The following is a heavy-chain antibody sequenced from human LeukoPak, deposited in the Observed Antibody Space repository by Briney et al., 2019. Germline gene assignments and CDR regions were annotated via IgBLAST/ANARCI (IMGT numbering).Heavy chain of an antibody. J-gene: IGHJ4*02. V-gene: IGHV3-23*01. CDR1: GFTFSSYA. D-gene: IGHD5-12*01. Sequence: GGSLRLSCVASGFTFSSYAMSWVRQAPGKGLEWVSGISNSGGGTYYADSVKGRFTISRDNSKNTLYVQVNSLRSEDTAVYYCAKGADEWLPNFDYWGQGTLVTVSS. CDR3: AKGADEWLPNFDY. CDR2: ISNSGGGT.